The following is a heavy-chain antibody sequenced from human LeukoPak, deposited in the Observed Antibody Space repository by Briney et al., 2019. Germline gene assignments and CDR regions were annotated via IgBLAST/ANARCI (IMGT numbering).Heavy chain of an antibody. J-gene: IGHJ6*03. CDR2: MSRSGGST. D-gene: IGHD6-13*01. CDR1: GFTFTTYA. Sequence: PGGSLRLSCAASGFTFTTYAMSWVRQAPGKGLGWVSAMSRSGGSTYYADSAKGRFTMSRDNSKNTLYLQMNSLRVEDTAVYYCAKSAVYYYYMDVWGKGTTVTVSS. CDR3: AKSAVYYYYMDV. V-gene: IGHV3-23*01.